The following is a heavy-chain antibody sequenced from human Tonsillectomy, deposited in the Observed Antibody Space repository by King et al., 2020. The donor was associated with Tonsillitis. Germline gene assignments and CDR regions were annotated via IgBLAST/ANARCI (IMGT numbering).Heavy chain of an antibody. Sequence: QLVQSGVEVKKPGESLKISCKGSGYNFNNYWIGWVRQMPGKGLECMGIIYPGDSDTRYSPSFQGQVTISADKSISTAYLRWRSLKASDTAMYYCARGRPLVRGEHWFDPWGQGTLVTVSS. CDR3: ARGRPLVRGEHWFDP. CDR1: GYNFNNYW. V-gene: IGHV5-51*01. CDR2: IYPGDSDT. D-gene: IGHD3-10*01. J-gene: IGHJ5*02.